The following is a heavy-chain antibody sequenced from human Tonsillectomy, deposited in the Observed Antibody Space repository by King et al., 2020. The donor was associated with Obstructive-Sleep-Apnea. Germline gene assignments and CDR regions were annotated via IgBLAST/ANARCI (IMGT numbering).Heavy chain of an antibody. J-gene: IGHJ6*02. V-gene: IGHV3-30*04. CDR1: GFTFSSYA. Sequence: VQLVESGGGVVQPGRSLRLSCAASGFTFSSYAMHWVRQAPGKGLEWVAVISYDGSNKYYADSVKGRFTISRDNSKNTLYLQMNSLRDEDTAVYYCAREHSYCTSGSCIYYYYGMDVWGQGTTVTVSS. D-gene: IGHD2-15*01. CDR3: AREHSYCTSGSCIYYYYGMDV. CDR2: ISYDGSNK.